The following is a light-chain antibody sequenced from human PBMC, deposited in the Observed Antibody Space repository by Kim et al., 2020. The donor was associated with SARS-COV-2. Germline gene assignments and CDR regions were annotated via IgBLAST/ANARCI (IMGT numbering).Light chain of an antibody. J-gene: IGLJ2*01. V-gene: IGLV3-19*01. CDR3: NSRDSNDKVV. Sequence: SSELTQDPAVSVDLGQTVRITWLGDNLRSDYATWYQQKTGQAPVRDIYGKNNRPAGITDRFSGYRSGNTASFTITGTQAGDEGDYYCNSRDSNDKVVFGG. CDR1: NLRSDY. CDR2: GKN.